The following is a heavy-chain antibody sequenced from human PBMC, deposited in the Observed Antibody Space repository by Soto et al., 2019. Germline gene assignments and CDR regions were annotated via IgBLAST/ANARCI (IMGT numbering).Heavy chain of an antibody. D-gene: IGHD4-17*01. CDR1: GYTFTGYY. V-gene: IGHV1-2*02. CDR3: ARAGAYGDYSSDYYGMDV. CDR2: INPNSGGT. Sequence: ASAKVSCKASGYTFTGYYMHWVRQAPGQGLEWMGWINPNSGGTNYAQKFQGRVTMTRDTSISTAYMELSRLRSDDTAVSYCARAGAYGDYSSDYYGMDVWGQGTTVTVSS. J-gene: IGHJ6*02.